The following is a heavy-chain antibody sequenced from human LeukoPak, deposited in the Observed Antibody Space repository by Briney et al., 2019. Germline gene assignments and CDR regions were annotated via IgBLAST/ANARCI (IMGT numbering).Heavy chain of an antibody. CDR3: ARMGYDAFDI. D-gene: IGHD3-16*01. Sequence: GGSLRLSCAASGFTFSSYAMSWVRQAPGKGLEWVSAISGSGGSTYYADSVKGRFTISRDNSKNTLFLQMNSLRAEDTAVYYCARMGYDAFDIWGQGTMVTVSA. CDR2: ISGSGGST. CDR1: GFTFSSYA. V-gene: IGHV3-23*01. J-gene: IGHJ3*02.